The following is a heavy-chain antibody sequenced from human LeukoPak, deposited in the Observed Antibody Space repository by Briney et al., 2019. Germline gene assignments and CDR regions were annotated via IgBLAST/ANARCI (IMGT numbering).Heavy chain of an antibody. CDR2: INSDGSWT. J-gene: IGHJ4*02. Sequence: GGSLRLSCAASGNYWMHWVRQVPGKGLVWVSHINSDGSWTSYADSVKGRFTISQDNAKNTVYLQMNSLRAEDTAVYYCVSFYETYWGRGTLVTVSS. CDR1: GNYW. D-gene: IGHD2/OR15-2a*01. V-gene: IGHV3-74*01. CDR3: VSFYETY.